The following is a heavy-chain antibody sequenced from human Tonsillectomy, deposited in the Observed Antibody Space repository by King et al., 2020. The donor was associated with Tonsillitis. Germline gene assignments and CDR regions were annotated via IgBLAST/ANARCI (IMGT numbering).Heavy chain of an antibody. V-gene: IGHV3-23*04. Sequence: VQLVQSGGGLVQPGGSLRLSCAASGFTFSSYAMSWVRHAPGKGLEWVSGMSGSGGSTYYADSVRGRFTISRDNSKNTRYLQINSLGAEDTAVYYCAKASGYSYGYGYAAYAFDIWGQGTMVTVSS. CDR1: GFTFSSYA. CDR2: MSGSGGST. J-gene: IGHJ3*02. D-gene: IGHD5-18*01. CDR3: AKASGYSYGYGYAAYAFDI.